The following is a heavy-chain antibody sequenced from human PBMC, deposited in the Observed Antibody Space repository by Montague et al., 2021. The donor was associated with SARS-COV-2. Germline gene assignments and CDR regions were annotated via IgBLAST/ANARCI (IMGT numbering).Heavy chain of an antibody. CDR3: ARNYYSILGSYYYGMDV. J-gene: IGHJ6*02. CDR1: GFSLSTSGMC. V-gene: IGHV2-70*01. CDR2: IDWDDDK. D-gene: IGHD3-10*01. Sequence: PALVKPTQTLTLTCTFSGFSLSTSGMCVSWIRQPPGKALEWLALIDWDDDKYYSTSPKTRPTISKDTSKNQVVLTMTNMDPVDTATYYCARNYYSILGSYYYGMDVWGQGTTVTVSS.